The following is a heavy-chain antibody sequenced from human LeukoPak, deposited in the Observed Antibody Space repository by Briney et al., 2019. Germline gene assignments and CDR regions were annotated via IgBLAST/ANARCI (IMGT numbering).Heavy chain of an antibody. Sequence: PSETLSLTCAVYGGSFSGYYWNWIRQPPGKGLEWIGYIYYSGSTNYNPSLKSRVTRSVDTSKNQFSLKLSSVTAADTAVYYCARRVYSSSWYWFDPWGQGTLVTVSS. CDR1: GGSFSGYY. J-gene: IGHJ5*02. CDR3: ARRVYSSSWYWFDP. D-gene: IGHD6-13*01. CDR2: IYYSGST. V-gene: IGHV4-59*01.